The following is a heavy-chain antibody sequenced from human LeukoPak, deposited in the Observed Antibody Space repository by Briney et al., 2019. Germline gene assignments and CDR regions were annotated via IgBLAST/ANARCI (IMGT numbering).Heavy chain of an antibody. CDR1: GFTFSSYG. V-gene: IGHV3-30*02. D-gene: IGHD3-22*01. CDR2: IRYDGSNK. CDR3: GRVHTYYYDSSGYPDWFDP. Sequence: GGSLRLSCGASGFTFSSYGMHWVRQAPGKGLEWVAFIRYDGSNKYYADSVKGRFTISRDNAKNSLYLQMNSLRAEDTAVYYCGRVHTYYYDSSGYPDWFDPWGQGTLVTVSS. J-gene: IGHJ5*02.